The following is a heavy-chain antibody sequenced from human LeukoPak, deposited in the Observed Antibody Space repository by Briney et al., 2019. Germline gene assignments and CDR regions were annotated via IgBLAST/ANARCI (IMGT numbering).Heavy chain of an antibody. CDR3: ALSLGYCSSTSCPEGWFDP. CDR1: GFTFTSSA. Sequence: ASVKVSCKASGFTFTSSAVQWVRQARGQRLEWIGWIVVGSGNTNYAQKFQERVTMTRDTSISTAYMELSRLRSDDTAVYYCALSLGYCSSTSCPEGWFDPWGQGTLVTVSS. J-gene: IGHJ5*02. CDR2: IVVGSGNT. D-gene: IGHD2-2*01. V-gene: IGHV1-58*01.